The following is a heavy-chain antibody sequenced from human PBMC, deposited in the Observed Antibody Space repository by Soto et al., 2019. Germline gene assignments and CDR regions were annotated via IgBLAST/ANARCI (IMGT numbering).Heavy chain of an antibody. CDR2: ISPYNGNT. J-gene: IGHJ4*02. D-gene: IGHD2-8*01. Sequence: ASVKVSCKASGYTFSNYGITWVRQAPGHGLEWMGWISPYNGNTNYAQNLQDRVTMTTDTSTTTAYMELRSLTSDDTAVYYCSRDPLPETFVGVPPAKDYWGQGTLVTVSS. V-gene: IGHV1-18*04. CDR1: GYTFSNYG. CDR3: SRDPLPETFVGVPPAKDY.